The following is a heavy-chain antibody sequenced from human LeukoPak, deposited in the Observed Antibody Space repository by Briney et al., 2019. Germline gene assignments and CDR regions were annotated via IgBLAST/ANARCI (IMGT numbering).Heavy chain of an antibody. CDR1: GYTFTSYY. V-gene: IGHV1-46*01. D-gene: IGHD2-2*01. Sequence: GASVKVSCKASGYTFTSYYMHWVRQAPGQGLEWMGIINPSGGSTSYAQKFQGRVTMTRDTSTSTVYMELSSLRSEDTAVYYCASTSDIVVVPAAINPRVYYYYGMDVWGQGTTVTVSS. CDR3: ASTSDIVVVPAAINPRVYYYYGMDV. J-gene: IGHJ6*02. CDR2: INPSGGST.